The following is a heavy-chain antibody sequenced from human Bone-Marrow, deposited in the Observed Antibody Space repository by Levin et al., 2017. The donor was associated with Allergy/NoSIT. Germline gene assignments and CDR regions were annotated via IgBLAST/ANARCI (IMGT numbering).Heavy chain of an antibody. V-gene: IGHV4-4*07. D-gene: IGHD2-2*01. CDR1: GGSISSYY. CDR2: IYTSGST. CDR3: ARDIVVVPAENWFDP. Sequence: PSETLSLTCTVSGGSISSYYWSWIRQPAGKGLEWIGRIYTSGSTNYNPSLKSRVTMSVDTSKNQFSLKLSSVTAADTAVYYCARDIVVVPAENWFDPWGQGTLVTVSS. J-gene: IGHJ5*02.